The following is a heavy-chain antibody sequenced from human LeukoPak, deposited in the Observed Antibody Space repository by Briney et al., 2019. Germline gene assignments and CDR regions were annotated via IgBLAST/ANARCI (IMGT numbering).Heavy chain of an antibody. V-gene: IGHV3-48*03. CDR3: ARDFKGYADY. CDR1: GFTFNNYE. D-gene: IGHD2-2*01. J-gene: IGHJ4*02. CDR2: IDTTGTNI. Sequence: GGSLRLSCAASGFTFNNYEMNWVPQTPGKGLEWISYIDTTGTNIYYTDSVKGRFTISRDTAKNSLSLQMNSLRADDTAVYYCARDFKGYADYWGQGTLVTVSS.